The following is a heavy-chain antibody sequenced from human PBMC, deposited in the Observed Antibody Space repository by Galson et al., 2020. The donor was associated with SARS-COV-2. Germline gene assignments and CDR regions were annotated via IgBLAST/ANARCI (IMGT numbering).Heavy chain of an antibody. J-gene: IGHJ4*02. CDR1: GFTFRSYA. CDR2: ISGSGGTT. CDR3: VGVVRGVNSAGFDY. V-gene: IGHV3-23*01. Sequence: TGGSLRLSCAASGFTFRSYAMSWVRQAPGKGLEWVSAISGSGGTTYYADSVKGRFTISRDNSKNTLYLQMNSLRAEDTAVYYCVGVVRGVNSAGFDYWGQGTLVTVSS. D-gene: IGHD3-10*01.